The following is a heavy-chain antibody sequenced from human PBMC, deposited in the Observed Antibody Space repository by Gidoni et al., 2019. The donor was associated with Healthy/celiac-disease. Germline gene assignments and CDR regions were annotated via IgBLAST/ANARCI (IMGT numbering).Heavy chain of an antibody. D-gene: IGHD2-2*01. CDR2: INPNSGGT. J-gene: IGHJ4*02. Sequence: QVQLVQSGAEVKKPGASVKVSCKASGYTFTGYYMHWVRQAPGQGLEWMGWINPNSGGTNYAQKFQGRVTMTRDTSISTAYMELSRLRSDDTAVYYCARTRDTIVVVPAAWDYWGQGTLVTVSS. V-gene: IGHV1-2*02. CDR1: GYTFTGYY. CDR3: ARTRDTIVVVPAAWDY.